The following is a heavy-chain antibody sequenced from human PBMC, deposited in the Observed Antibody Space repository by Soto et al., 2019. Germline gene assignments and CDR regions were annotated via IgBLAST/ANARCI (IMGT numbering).Heavy chain of an antibody. J-gene: IGHJ4*02. CDR1: GGTFSSYT. V-gene: IGHV1-69*02. D-gene: IGHD6-19*01. CDR2: IIPILGIA. CDR3: ARVRAVAAPFDY. Sequence: QVQLVQSGAEVKKPGSSVKVSCKASGGTFSSYTISWVRQAPGQGLEWMGRIIPILGIANYAQKFQGRVTITADKSTSTADMELSSLRSEDTAVYYWARVRAVAAPFDYWGQGTLVTVSS.